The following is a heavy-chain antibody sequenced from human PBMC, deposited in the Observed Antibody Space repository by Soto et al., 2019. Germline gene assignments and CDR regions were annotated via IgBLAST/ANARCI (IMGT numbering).Heavy chain of an antibody. D-gene: IGHD6-6*01. Sequence: GASWKVSIKGSWYTFTWYGLDLVGPAPGQRLEWMGWINAGNGNTKYSQKFQGRVTITRDTSASTAYMELSSLRSEDTAVYYCARGRAAPPHNWFDPWGQGTLVTVSS. V-gene: IGHV1-3*01. CDR2: INAGNGNT. J-gene: IGHJ5*02. CDR3: ARGRAAPPHNWFDP. CDR1: WYTFTWYG.